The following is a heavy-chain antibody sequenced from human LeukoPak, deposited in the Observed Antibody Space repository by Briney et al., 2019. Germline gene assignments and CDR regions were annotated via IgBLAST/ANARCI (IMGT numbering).Heavy chain of an antibody. Sequence: GRSLRLSCAASGFTFDDYAMHWVRQAPGKGLEWVSGIRWNSGSIGYADSVKGRFTISRDNAKNSLYLQMNSLRAEDTASYYCARDFWSGYYTGIFLGWGQGTLVTVSS. D-gene: IGHD3-3*01. CDR2: IRWNSGSI. V-gene: IGHV3-9*01. CDR3: ARDFWSGYYTGIFLG. CDR1: GFTFDDYA. J-gene: IGHJ4*02.